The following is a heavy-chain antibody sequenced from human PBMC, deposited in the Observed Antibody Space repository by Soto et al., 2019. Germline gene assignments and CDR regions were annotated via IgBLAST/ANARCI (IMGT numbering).Heavy chain of an antibody. D-gene: IGHD6-13*01. CDR1: SGSFSTYY. V-gene: IGHV4-4*07. CDR3: AGGAAADYFDY. Sequence: SETLSLTCTVSSGSFSTYYWSWIRQPAGKGLEWIGRIYSTGSTLYNPSLTSRITMSVDTSKNQFSLKLSSVTAADTAVYYCAGGAAADYFDYWGQGTLVTVSS. J-gene: IGHJ4*02. CDR2: IYSTGST.